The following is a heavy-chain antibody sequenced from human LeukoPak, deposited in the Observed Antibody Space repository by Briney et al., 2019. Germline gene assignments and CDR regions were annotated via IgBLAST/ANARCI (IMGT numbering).Heavy chain of an antibody. Sequence: GGSLRLSCAASGFTFSSFAMSWVRQAPGKGLEWVSAISGGGGSTYYADSVKGRFTISRDNSKNTVYLQMNGLRAEDTAVYYCAKCDQLLWFGGLDYWGQGILVTVSS. CDR1: GFTFSSFA. CDR3: AKCDQLLWFGGLDY. J-gene: IGHJ4*02. CDR2: ISGGGGST. D-gene: IGHD3-10*01. V-gene: IGHV3-23*01.